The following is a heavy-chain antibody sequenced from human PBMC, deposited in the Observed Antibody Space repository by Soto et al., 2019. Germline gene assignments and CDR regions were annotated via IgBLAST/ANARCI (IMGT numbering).Heavy chain of an antibody. V-gene: IGHV1-18*01. CDR3: ARSSYDFWSGRSYYGMDV. D-gene: IGHD3-3*01. CDR1: GYTFTSYG. Sequence: ASVKVSCKASGYTFTSYGISWVRQAPGQGLEWKGWISAYNGNTNYAQKLQGRVTMTTDTSTSTAYMELRSLRSDDTALYYCARSSYDFWSGRSYYGMDVWGQGTTVTVSS. CDR2: ISAYNGNT. J-gene: IGHJ6*02.